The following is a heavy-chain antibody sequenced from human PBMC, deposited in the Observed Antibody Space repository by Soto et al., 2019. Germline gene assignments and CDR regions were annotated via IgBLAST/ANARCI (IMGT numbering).Heavy chain of an antibody. CDR1: GGSISSGDYH. CDR2: IYYSGST. V-gene: IGHV4-30-4*01. J-gene: IGHJ5*02. Sequence: LTCTVSGGSISSGDYHWGWFRQPPGKGLEWIGYIYYSGSTYYNPSLKSRATISVDTSKNQFSLNLNSVTAADTAVYYCARVSTIFGVVHNWFDPWGQGTLVTVSS. CDR3: ARVSTIFGVVHNWFDP. D-gene: IGHD3-3*01.